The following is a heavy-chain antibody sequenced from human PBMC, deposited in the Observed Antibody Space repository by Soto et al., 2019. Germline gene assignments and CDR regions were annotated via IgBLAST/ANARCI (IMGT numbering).Heavy chain of an antibody. CDR1: GASVSSTNYY. Sequence: SETLSLTCTVSGASVSSTNYYWGWIRQPPGKGLEWIGNVYYSGNAHYNPSLKSRVSISVDTSQNQFSVKLSSLTAADTAVYYCARHTISLVVVPARDSGMDAWGQGTTVTVSS. D-gene: IGHD2-21*01. CDR2: VYYSGNA. V-gene: IGHV4-39*01. CDR3: ARHTISLVVVPARDSGMDA. J-gene: IGHJ6*02.